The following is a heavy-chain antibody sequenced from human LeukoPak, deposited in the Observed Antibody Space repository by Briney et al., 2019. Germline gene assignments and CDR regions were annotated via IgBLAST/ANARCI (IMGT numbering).Heavy chain of an antibody. CDR2: VHLSGAT. Sequence: SETLSLTCAVSGGSITTTNWWSWVRQPPGKGLEWIGEVHLSGATNYNLSLESRVSMSIDKSKNHLSLEVTSVTAADTAIYYCTRESGAFSPFGFWSQGTLVTVSS. CDR1: GGSITTTNW. CDR3: TRESGAFSPFGF. V-gene: IGHV4-4*02. J-gene: IGHJ4*02. D-gene: IGHD1-26*01.